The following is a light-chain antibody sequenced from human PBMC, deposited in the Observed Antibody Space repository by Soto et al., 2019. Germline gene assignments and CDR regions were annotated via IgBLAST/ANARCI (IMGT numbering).Light chain of an antibody. J-gene: IGKJ1*01. V-gene: IGKV3D-15*01. CDR2: DAS. CDR3: QHYNDLPLT. Sequence: EIVLTQSPGTLSLSAGERATLSCKAGQRISSNSLAWYQQKPGQAPRLRIYDASNRDTGIPERFSGSGSGTEFTLTISSLQSEDFAVYSCQHYNDLPLTFGQGTKVDIK. CDR1: QRISSN.